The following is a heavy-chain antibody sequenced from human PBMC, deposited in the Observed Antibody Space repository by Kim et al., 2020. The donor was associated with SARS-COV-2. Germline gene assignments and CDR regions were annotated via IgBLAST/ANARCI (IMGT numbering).Heavy chain of an antibody. CDR2: ISWNSGSI. D-gene: IGHD5-18*01. Sequence: GGSLRLSCAASGFTFGDYAMHWVRQAPGKGLEWVSGISWNSGSIGYADSVKGRFTISRDNAKNSLYLQMNSLRAEDTALYYCAKDIRRGGYSYGLAGVSFDLWGRGTLVTVSS. J-gene: IGHJ2*01. CDR3: AKDIRRGGYSYGLAGVSFDL. CDR1: GFTFGDYA. V-gene: IGHV3-9*01.